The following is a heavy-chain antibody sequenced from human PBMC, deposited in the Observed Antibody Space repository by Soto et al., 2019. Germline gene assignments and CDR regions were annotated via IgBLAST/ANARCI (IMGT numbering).Heavy chain of an antibody. CDR3: ARGRQQLEPYYYCYYGLVV. J-gene: IGHJ6*02. CDR1: GFTFSRYS. D-gene: IGHD6-13*01. Sequence: GGSLRLSCAASGFTFSRYSMNWVRQAPGKGLEWVSSISSSSSYIYYADSVKGRFTISRDNAKNSLYLQMNSLRAEDTAVYYCARGRQQLEPYYYCYYGLVVWGQGTTVTVFS. CDR2: ISSSSSYI. V-gene: IGHV3-21*01.